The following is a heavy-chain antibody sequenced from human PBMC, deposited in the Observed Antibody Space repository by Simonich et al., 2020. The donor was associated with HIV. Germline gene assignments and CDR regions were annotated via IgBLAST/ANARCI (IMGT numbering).Heavy chain of an antibody. D-gene: IGHD7-27*01. CDR2: IGIRDTT. V-gene: IGHV3-23*01. J-gene: IGHJ3*02. Sequence: EVQRLESGGGLVQPGGSLRLSCAGSGFTFSNYAMTWVRQAPGKGLEWVSGIGIRDTTYYADSVMGRFIISRDNSKNTLYLQMDSLRAGDTALYYCAKDQLGTDGFDIWGQGTMVTVSS. CDR1: GFTFSNYA. CDR3: AKDQLGTDGFDI.